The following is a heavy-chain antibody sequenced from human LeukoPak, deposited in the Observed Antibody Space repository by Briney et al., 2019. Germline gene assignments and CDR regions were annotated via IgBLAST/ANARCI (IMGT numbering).Heavy chain of an antibody. D-gene: IGHD2-15*01. CDR2: ISAYNGNT. CDR1: GYTFTSYG. Sequence: ATVKVSCKASGYTFTSYGITWVRQAPGQGLEWMGWISAYNGNTNYAQKLQGRVSMTTDTSTSTAYMELRSLRSDDTAMYYCARDRRDIVVVVAAGFDAFDIWGQGTMVTVSS. CDR3: ARDRRDIVVVVAAGFDAFDI. J-gene: IGHJ3*02. V-gene: IGHV1-18*01.